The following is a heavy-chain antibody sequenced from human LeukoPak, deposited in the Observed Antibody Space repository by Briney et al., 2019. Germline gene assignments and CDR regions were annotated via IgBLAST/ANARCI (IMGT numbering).Heavy chain of an antibody. CDR2: INPNSGGT. CDR3: ARAGSSGSYYYYMDV. Sequence: ASVKVSCKASGYTFTGYYMHWVRQAPGQGLERMGRINPNSGGTNYAQKFQGRVTMTRDTSISTAYMELSRLRSDDTAVYYCARAGSSGSYYYYMDVWGKGTTVTVSS. D-gene: IGHD3-10*01. CDR1: GYTFTGYY. J-gene: IGHJ6*03. V-gene: IGHV1-2*06.